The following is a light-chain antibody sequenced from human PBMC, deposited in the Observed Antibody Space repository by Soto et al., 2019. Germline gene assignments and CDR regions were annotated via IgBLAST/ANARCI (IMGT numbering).Light chain of an antibody. CDR1: QSVLYSSNNKNY. CDR3: QQYYCAPDT. J-gene: IGKJ2*01. CDR2: WAS. Sequence: DIVMMQSPDSLAVSLGERATINCKSSQSVLYSSNNKNYLAWYQQKPGQPPKLLIYWASTRESGVPDRFSGSGSGTDFTLTISSLQAEDMAVYYCQQYYCAPDTFGQGTKLEIK. V-gene: IGKV4-1*01.